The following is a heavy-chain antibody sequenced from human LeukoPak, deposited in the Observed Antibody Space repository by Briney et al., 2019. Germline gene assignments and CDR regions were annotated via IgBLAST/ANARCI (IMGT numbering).Heavy chain of an antibody. CDR1: GGSISNTFYY. D-gene: IGHD6-13*01. Sequence: SETLSLTCTVSGGSISNTFYYWGWIRQPPGKGLEWIGSINYSGSTYYNPSLESRVTISVDTSKNQFSLKLSSVTAADTAVYYCARDIAAAVFDAFDIWGQGTMVTVSS. CDR2: INYSGST. J-gene: IGHJ3*02. CDR3: ARDIAAAVFDAFDI. V-gene: IGHV4-39*07.